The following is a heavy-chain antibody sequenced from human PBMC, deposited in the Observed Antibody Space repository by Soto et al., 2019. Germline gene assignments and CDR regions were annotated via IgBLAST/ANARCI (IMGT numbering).Heavy chain of an antibody. CDR1: GFTFSNYA. CDR2: ISYDGSNN. V-gene: IGHV3-30-3*01. Sequence: VQLVESGGGLVQPGGSLRLSCAASGFTFSNYAMHWVRQAPGKGLEWVAVISYDGSNNYYANSVKGRFSISRDNSKNTLYLQMHSLRAEDTAVYYCARDLTMVRGVISYWFDPWGQGTLVTVSS. D-gene: IGHD3-10*01. J-gene: IGHJ5*02. CDR3: ARDLTMVRGVISYWFDP.